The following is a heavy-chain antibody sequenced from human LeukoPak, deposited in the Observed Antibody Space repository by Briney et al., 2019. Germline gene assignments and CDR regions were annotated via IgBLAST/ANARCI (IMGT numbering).Heavy chain of an antibody. CDR2: ISGSGGST. V-gene: IGHV3-23*01. CDR1: GFTFSSYA. J-gene: IGHJ4*02. Sequence: PGGSLPLSCASSGFTFSSYAMSWVRQAPGKELEWVSAISGSGGSTYYEDSVKGRFTISRDNSKTTLYLQMNSVRAEDTAVYYCTKDQQLVLDYWGQGTLVTVSS. D-gene: IGHD6-13*01. CDR3: TKDQQLVLDY.